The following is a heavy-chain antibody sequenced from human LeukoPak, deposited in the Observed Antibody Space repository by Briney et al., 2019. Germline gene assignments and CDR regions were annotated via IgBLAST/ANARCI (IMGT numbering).Heavy chain of an antibody. V-gene: IGHV1-18*01. CDR1: GYTFTSYG. Sequence: ASVKVSCKASGYTFTSYGISWVRQAPGQGLEWMGWISAYNGNTNYAQKLQGRVTMTTDTSTSTAYMELRSLRSDDTAVYYCARNGYGGYVPYYFDYWGQGTLVTVSS. D-gene: IGHD4-17*01. CDR2: ISAYNGNT. CDR3: ARNGYGGYVPYYFDY. J-gene: IGHJ4*02.